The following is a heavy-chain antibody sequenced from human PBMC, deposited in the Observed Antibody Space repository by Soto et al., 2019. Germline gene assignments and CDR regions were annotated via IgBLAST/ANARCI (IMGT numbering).Heavy chain of an antibody. V-gene: IGHV1-2*04. CDR3: ARDPGSDYYGSGSYRVYGMDV. CDR2: INPNSGGT. J-gene: IGHJ6*02. Sequence: QGLEWMGWINPNSGGTNYAQKFQGWVTMTRDTSISTAYMELSRLRSDDTAVYYCARDPGSDYYGSGSYRVYGMDVWGQGTTVTVSS. D-gene: IGHD3-10*01.